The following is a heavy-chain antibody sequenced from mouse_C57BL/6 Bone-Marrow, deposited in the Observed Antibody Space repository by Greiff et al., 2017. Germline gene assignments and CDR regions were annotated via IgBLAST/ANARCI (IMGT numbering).Heavy chain of an antibody. CDR3: ARELPNGSSYWDFDV. V-gene: IGHV3-6*01. J-gene: IGHJ1*03. D-gene: IGHD1-1*01. CDR1: GYSITSGYY. Sequence: EVKLVESGPGLAKPSQSLSLTCSVTGYSITSGYYWNWIRQFPGNKLEWMGYISYDGSNKYNPSLKNRTSITRDTSKNKFFLKLNSVTTEDTATYYCARELPNGSSYWDFDVWGTGTTVTVSS. CDR2: ISYDGSN.